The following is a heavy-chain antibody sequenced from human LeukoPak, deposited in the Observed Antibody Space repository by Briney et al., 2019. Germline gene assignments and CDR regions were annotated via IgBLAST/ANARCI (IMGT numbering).Heavy chain of an antibody. D-gene: IGHD4-17*01. CDR1: GGSISSSSYY. CDR2: IYYSGST. V-gene: IGHV4-39*07. CDR3: ARRAPDYGDEFDY. Sequence: SETLSLTCTVSGGSISSSSYYWGWIRQPPGKGLEWIGSIYYSGSTYYNPSIKSRVTISVDTSKNQFSLKLSSVTAADTAVYYCARRAPDYGDEFDYWGQGTLVTVSS. J-gene: IGHJ4*02.